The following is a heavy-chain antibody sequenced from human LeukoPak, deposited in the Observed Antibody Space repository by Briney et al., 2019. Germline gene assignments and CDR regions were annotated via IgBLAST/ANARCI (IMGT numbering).Heavy chain of an antibody. Sequence: ASVKVSCKASGYTFTSYGISWVRQAPGQGLEWMGWISAYNGNTNYAQKLQGRVTMTTDTSTSTAYMELRSLRSDDTAVYYCARDLGSSTSPYYFDYWGQGTLATVSS. D-gene: IGHD6-13*01. CDR2: ISAYNGNT. CDR1: GYTFTSYG. V-gene: IGHV1-18*01. CDR3: ARDLGSSTSPYYFDY. J-gene: IGHJ4*02.